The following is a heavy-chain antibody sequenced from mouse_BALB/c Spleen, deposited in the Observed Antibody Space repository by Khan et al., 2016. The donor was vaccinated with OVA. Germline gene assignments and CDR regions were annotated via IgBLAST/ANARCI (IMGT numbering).Heavy chain of an antibody. V-gene: IGHV5-17*02. D-gene: IGHD1-1*01. Sequence: DVLLVESGGGLVQPGGSRKLSCAASGFTFSSYGMHWVRQAPERGLEWVAYISGDSNNIYYDDTVKGRFTISRDNPRNTMFLQMTRRMSEDTAMYYCATSYFYGYYFDYWGPGTTLTVAS. CDR1: GFTFSSYG. J-gene: IGHJ2*01. CDR3: ATSYFYGYYFDY. CDR2: ISGDSNNI.